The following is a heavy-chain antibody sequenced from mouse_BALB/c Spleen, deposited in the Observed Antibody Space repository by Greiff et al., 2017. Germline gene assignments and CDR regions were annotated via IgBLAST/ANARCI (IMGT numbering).Heavy chain of an antibody. CDR3: ARFEDDITTVLEGNAMDY. D-gene: IGHD1-1*01. J-gene: IGHJ4*01. Sequence: VQLQQSGPQLVRPGASVKISCKASGYSFTSYWMHWVKQRPGQGLEWIGMIDPSDSETRLNQKFKDKATLTVDKSSSTAYMQLSSPTSEDSAVYYCARFEDDITTVLEGNAMDYWGQGTSVTVSS. V-gene: IGHV1S126*01. CDR1: GYSFTSYW. CDR2: IDPSDSET.